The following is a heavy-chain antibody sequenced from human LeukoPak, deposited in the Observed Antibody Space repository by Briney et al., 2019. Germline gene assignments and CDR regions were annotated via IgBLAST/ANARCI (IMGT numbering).Heavy chain of an antibody. V-gene: IGHV4-38-2*02. CDR3: ARDLGCNYGPTFDY. Sequence: SETLSLTCTVSGYSISSTYYWGWIRQPPGKGLEWIGSIYHSGSTYYNPSLKSRVTISVDTSKNQFSLKLASVTAADTAVYYCARDLGCNYGPTFDYWGQGTLVTVSS. CDR2: IYHSGST. J-gene: IGHJ4*02. D-gene: IGHD5-18*01. CDR1: GYSISSTYY.